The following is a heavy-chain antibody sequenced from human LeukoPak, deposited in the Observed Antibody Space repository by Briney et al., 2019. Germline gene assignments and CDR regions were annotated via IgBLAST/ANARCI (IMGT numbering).Heavy chain of an antibody. Sequence: GGSLRLSCAASGFTFSDYYMSWIRQAPGKGLEWVSYISSSGSTIYYADSVKGRFTISRDNAKNSLYLQMNSLRAEDTAVYYCAKDRVYYDDDSAHYFDYWGQGTLVTVSS. CDR2: ISSSGSTI. J-gene: IGHJ4*02. CDR3: AKDRVYYDDDSAHYFDY. V-gene: IGHV3-11*04. CDR1: GFTFSDYY. D-gene: IGHD3-22*01.